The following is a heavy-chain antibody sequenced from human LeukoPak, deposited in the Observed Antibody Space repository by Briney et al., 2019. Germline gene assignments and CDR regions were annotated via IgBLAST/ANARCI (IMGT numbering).Heavy chain of an antibody. D-gene: IGHD6-6*01. V-gene: IGHV3-21*01. CDR3: ARDLTTSSTAYFQL. CDR1: GFTFSSYS. CDR2: ISSSSTYI. Sequence: PGGSLRLSCAASGFTFSSYSMNWVRQAPGKGLDWVSSISSSSTYIYYADSVKGRFTISRDNAKNSLYLQMNSLRAEDTAVYYCARDLTTSSTAYFQLWGQGTLVTVSS. J-gene: IGHJ1*01.